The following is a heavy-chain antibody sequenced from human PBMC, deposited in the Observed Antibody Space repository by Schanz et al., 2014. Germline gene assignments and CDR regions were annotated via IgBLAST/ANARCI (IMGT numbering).Heavy chain of an antibody. V-gene: IGHV3-23*04. CDR1: GFTFSTYA. D-gene: IGHD2-2*01. J-gene: IGHJ6*04. CDR3: ARDLSSLIQGDV. Sequence: EVQLVESGGGVVRPGGSLRLSCAASGFTFSTYAMSWVRQAPGKGLEWVSAINGNGGITYYADPVKGRFTISRDNSKNTLYLQMKSLRVEDTAVYFCARDLSSLIQGDVWATGITXIVSS. CDR2: INGNGGIT.